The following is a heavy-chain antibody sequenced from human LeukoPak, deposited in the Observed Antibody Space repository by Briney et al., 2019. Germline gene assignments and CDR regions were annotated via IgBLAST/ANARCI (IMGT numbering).Heavy chain of an antibody. CDR2: ISPDGSAA. Sequence: GGSLRLSCEASGSTFSNYWMSWVRQAPGKGLEWVANISPDGSAAFYVDSVKGRVTISRDNAKNSLYLQMFSLRAEDTAVYYCARSVDYWGQGTLVTVSS. J-gene: IGHJ4*02. V-gene: IGHV3-7*01. CDR1: GSTFSNYW. CDR3: ARSVDY.